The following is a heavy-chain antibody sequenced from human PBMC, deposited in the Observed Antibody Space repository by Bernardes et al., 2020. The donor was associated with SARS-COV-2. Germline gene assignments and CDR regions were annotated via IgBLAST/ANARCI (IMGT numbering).Heavy chain of an antibody. Sequence: GGSLRLSCAASGFTFSSYAMSWVRQAPGKGLEWVSAISGSGGSTYYADSVKGRFTISRDNSKNTLYLQMNSLRAEDTAVYYCALPPTNYDRYAMDLWGQGTTVTVSS. D-gene: IGHD3-22*01. V-gene: IGHV3-23*01. CDR2: ISGSGGST. CDR1: GFTFSSYA. J-gene: IGHJ6*02. CDR3: ALPPTNYDRYAMDL.